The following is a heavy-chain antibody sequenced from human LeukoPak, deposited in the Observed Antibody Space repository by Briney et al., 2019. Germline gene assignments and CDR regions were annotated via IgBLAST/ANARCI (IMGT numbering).Heavy chain of an antibody. D-gene: IGHD3-3*01. Sequence: SETLSLTCAVYGSSFSGYYRSWIRQPPGKGLEWIGEINHSETTNYNPSLTSRVTMTVDTSKNQFSLKLSSVTAADTAVYYCARLRGFWSGYIDLWALGTLVTVSS. CDR3: ARLRGFWSGYIDL. CDR1: GSSFSGYY. J-gene: IGHJ4*02. CDR2: INHSETT. V-gene: IGHV4-34*01.